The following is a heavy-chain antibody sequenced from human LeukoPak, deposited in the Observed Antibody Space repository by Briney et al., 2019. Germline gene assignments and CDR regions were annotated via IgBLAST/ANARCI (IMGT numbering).Heavy chain of an antibody. Sequence: SQTLSLTCAISGDSVSSNSAAWNWIRQSPSRGLEWLGRTYYRSKWYNGYAVFVKSRISVNPDTSKNQFSLQLSSVTAADTAVYYCARGGYAEESFDYWGQGTLVTVSS. V-gene: IGHV6-1*01. CDR1: GDSVSSNSAA. CDR2: TYYRSKWYN. CDR3: ARGGYAEESFDY. D-gene: IGHD5-18*01. J-gene: IGHJ4*02.